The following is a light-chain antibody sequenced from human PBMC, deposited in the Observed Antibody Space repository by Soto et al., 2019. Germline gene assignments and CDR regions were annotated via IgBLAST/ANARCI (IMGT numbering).Light chain of an antibody. CDR2: GVT. V-gene: IGLV2-23*02. CDR1: RSDVGYYNL. Sequence: QSALTQPASGSGSPGQSIPISCTGTRSDVGYYNLVSWYQQHPGKAPKLMIYGVTKRPLGVSNRFSGSKSCNTAALTISGLQAEDEAYYYCCAYTTSSVVVFGGGTKLTVL. J-gene: IGLJ2*01. CDR3: CAYTTSSVVV.